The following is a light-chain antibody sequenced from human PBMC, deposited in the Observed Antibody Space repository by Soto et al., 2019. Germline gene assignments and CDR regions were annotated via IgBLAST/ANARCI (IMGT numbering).Light chain of an antibody. CDR3: SSYAASNNFYFV. V-gene: IGLV2-8*01. J-gene: IGLJ3*02. Sequence: QSALTQPHSASGSPGQSVTISCTGTSSDVDGYNYVSWYQQYPGRAPKLMIYEVTKRPSGVPDRFSGSKTGNTASLTVSGLQAEDEADYYCSSYAASNNFYFVFGGGTQLTVL. CDR2: EVT. CDR1: SSDVDGYNY.